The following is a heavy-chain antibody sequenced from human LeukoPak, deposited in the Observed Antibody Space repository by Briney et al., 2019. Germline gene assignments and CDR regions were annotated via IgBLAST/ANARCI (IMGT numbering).Heavy chain of an antibody. D-gene: IGHD2-15*01. Sequence: SETLSLTCAVYGGSFSGYYWSWIRQPPGKGLEWIGEINHSGSTNYNPSLKSRVTMSVDTSKNQFSLKLSSVTAADSAVYYCARARGRLLLVDYWGQGTLVTVSS. CDR2: INHSGST. CDR3: ARARGRLLLVDY. J-gene: IGHJ4*02. V-gene: IGHV4-34*01. CDR1: GGSFSGYY.